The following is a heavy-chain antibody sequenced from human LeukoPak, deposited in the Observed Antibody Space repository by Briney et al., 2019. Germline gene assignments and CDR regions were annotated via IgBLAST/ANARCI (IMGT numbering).Heavy chain of an antibody. D-gene: IGHD2-15*01. Sequence: ASVKVSCKASGYTFTGYYMHWVRQAPGQGLEWMGGIIPIFGTANYAQKVQGRVIMTRDTSTSTAYMDVRSLRSDDTAVYYCARLVCSSSSCWDSAAFDIWGQGTMVTVSS. CDR2: IIPIFGTA. CDR1: GYTFTGYY. V-gene: IGHV1-2*02. J-gene: IGHJ3*02. CDR3: ARLVCSSSSCWDSAAFDI.